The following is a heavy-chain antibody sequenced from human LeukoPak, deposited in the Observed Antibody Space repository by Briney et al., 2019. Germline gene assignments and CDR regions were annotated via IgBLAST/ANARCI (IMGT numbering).Heavy chain of an antibody. CDR2: ISGSGGST. CDR3: AKAGLRDYVWGSYRYSYFDY. Sequence: GGSLRLSCAASGFTFSSYGMSWVRQAPGKGLEWVSAISGSGGSTYYADSVKGRFTISRDNSKNTLYLQMNSLRAEDTAVYYCAKAGLRDYVWGSYRYSYFDYWGQGTLVTVSS. D-gene: IGHD3-16*02. J-gene: IGHJ4*02. V-gene: IGHV3-23*01. CDR1: GFTFSSYG.